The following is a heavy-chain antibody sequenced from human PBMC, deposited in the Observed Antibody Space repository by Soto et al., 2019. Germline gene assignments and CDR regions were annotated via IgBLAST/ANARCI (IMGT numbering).Heavy chain of an antibody. D-gene: IGHD4-17*01. J-gene: IGHJ6*02. CDR1: GGTFSRYS. Sequence: QVQLVQSGAAVKKPGSSVKVSCKASGGTFSRYSISWVRQAPGQGFEWMGGIIPIFGTANYAQKFQGRVTITADDPTSTAYMELSSLRSEDTAVYYCARAAVTGRYYGLDVWGQGTTVTVSS. CDR3: ARAAVTGRYYGLDV. V-gene: IGHV1-69*01. CDR2: IIPIFGTA.